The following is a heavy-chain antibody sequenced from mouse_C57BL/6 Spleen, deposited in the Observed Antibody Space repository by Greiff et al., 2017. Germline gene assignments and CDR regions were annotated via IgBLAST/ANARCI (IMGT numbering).Heavy chain of an antibody. CDR2: INPSSGYT. V-gene: IGHV1-4*01. CDR1: GYTFTSYT. Sequence: QVQLQQSGAELARPGASVKMSCKASGYTFTSYTMHWVKQRPGQGLEWIGYINPSSGYTKYNQKFRDKATLTADKSSSTAYMQLSSLTSEDSAVYYCAKLLRYQYYVDYWGQGTTRTVSS. J-gene: IGHJ2*01. D-gene: IGHD1-1*01. CDR3: AKLLRYQYYVDY.